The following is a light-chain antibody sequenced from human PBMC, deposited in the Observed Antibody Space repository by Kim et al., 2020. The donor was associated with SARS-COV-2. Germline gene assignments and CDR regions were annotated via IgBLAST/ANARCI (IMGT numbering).Light chain of an antibody. J-gene: IGKJ1*01. CDR2: DAS. CDR3: QQYNSYRT. Sequence: SASVGDGVTITCRARQSISSWLAWYQQKPGKAPKLLIYDASSLESGVPSRFSGSGSGTEFTLTISSLQPDDFATYYCQQYNSYRTFGQGTKVDIK. CDR1: QSISSW. V-gene: IGKV1-5*01.